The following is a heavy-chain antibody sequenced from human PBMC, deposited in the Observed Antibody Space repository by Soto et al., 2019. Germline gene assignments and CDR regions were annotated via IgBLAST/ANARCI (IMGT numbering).Heavy chain of an antibody. CDR2: IYPGDSDT. D-gene: IGHD5-12*01. Sequence: GESLKISCKGSGYSFTSYWIGWVRQMPGKGLEWTGIIYPGDSDTRYSPSFQGQVTISADKSISTAYLQWSSLKASDTAMYYCATSGENQYSGYDFCLDVWGQGTTVTVSS. J-gene: IGHJ6*02. CDR3: ATSGENQYSGYDFCLDV. V-gene: IGHV5-51*01. CDR1: GYSFTSYW.